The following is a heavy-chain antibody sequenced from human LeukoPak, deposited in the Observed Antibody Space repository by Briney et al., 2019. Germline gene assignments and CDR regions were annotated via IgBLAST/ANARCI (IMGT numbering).Heavy chain of an antibody. Sequence: GGSLRLSCAASGFTFSRDAMHWVRQAPGKGLEWVAVISDDGKKEYYADSVKGRFTISRDNSKSTLYLQINSLRAEDTAIYYCAKDSQATPGRWFDPWGQGTLVTVSS. J-gene: IGHJ5*02. CDR3: AKDSQATPGRWFDP. CDR1: GFTFSRDA. D-gene: IGHD4-23*01. V-gene: IGHV3-30*04. CDR2: ISDDGKKE.